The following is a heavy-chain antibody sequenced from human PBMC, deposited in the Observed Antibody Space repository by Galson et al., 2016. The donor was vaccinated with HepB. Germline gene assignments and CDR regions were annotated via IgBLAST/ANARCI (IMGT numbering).Heavy chain of an antibody. Sequence: SLRLSCAASRFTFSAYPMHWVRQAPGKGLVWISRIFTDGSGTLYADSVKGRFTISRDNAKNTLFLQMNSLRADDTAVYYCGRGSKYGFDMWGQGTMITVSS. CDR1: RFTFSAYP. V-gene: IGHV3-74*01. J-gene: IGHJ3*02. CDR3: GRGSKYGFDM. CDR2: IFTDGSGT.